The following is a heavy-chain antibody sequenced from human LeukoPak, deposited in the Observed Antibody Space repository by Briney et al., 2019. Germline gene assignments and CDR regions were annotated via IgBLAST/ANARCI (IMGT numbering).Heavy chain of an antibody. V-gene: IGHV3-23*01. Sequence: GGSLRLSCAATGFSFSTFAMIWVRQPPGKGLEWVSSIFPSGGEIHYADSVRGRFTISRDNSKSTLSLQMNSLRAEDTAIYYCATYRQVLLPFESWGQGTLVTVSS. CDR2: IFPSGGEI. CDR3: ATYRQVLLPFES. D-gene: IGHD2-8*02. J-gene: IGHJ4*02. CDR1: GFSFSTFA.